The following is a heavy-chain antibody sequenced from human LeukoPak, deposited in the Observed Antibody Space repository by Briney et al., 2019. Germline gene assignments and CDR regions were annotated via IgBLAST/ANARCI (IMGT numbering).Heavy chain of an antibody. Sequence: GGSLRLSCAASGFTFSSYWMSWVRQAPGKGLEWVANIKQDGSEKYYVDSVKGRFTISRDNAKNSLYLQMNSLRAEDTAVYYCARAVHGVYKYSHPLDYWGQGTLVTVSS. D-gene: IGHD5-18*01. J-gene: IGHJ4*02. CDR1: GFTFSSYW. CDR3: ARAVHGVYKYSHPLDY. V-gene: IGHV3-7*01. CDR2: IKQDGSEK.